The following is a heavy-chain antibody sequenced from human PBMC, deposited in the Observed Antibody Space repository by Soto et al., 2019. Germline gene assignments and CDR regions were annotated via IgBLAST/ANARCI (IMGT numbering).Heavy chain of an antibody. CDR2: ISYDGSNK. J-gene: IGHJ6*02. CDR1: RFTFSSYS. Sequence: WGTLRLSCAPCRFTFSSYSIHWGRQAPGKGLEWVAVISYDGSNKYYADSVKGRFTISRDNSKNTLYLQMNSLRAEDTAVYYCAKAPSYYYGMDVWGQGTTVTVSS. CDR3: AKAPSYYYGMDV. V-gene: IGHV3-30*18.